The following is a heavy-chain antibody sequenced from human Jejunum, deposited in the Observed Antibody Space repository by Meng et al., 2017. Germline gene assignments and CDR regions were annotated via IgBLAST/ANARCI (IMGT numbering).Heavy chain of an antibody. J-gene: IGHJ4*02. CDR1: GYTFTSYG. D-gene: IGHD2-15*01. V-gene: IGHV1-18*01. CDR3: TILSHCTGGTCYPYDY. CDR2: ISAYNGNT. Sequence: QVQLVQSGAEGNKPEASGKVSCKHSGYTFTSYGISWVRQAPGQGLEWMGWISAYNGNTNYAQKFQGRVTMTTDTSTSTAYMELRSLRSDDTAVYYCTILSHCTGGTCYPYDYWGQGTLVTVSS.